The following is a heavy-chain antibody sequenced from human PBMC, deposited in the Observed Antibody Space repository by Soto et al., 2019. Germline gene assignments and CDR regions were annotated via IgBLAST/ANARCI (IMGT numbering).Heavy chain of an antibody. V-gene: IGHV1-69*08. D-gene: IGHD4-17*01. CDR1: GGTFSSYT. CDR3: ARESTVTTRLQYYHYYMDV. J-gene: IGHJ6*03. CDR2: IIPILGIA. Sequence: QVQLVQSGAEVKKPGSSVKVSCKASGGTFSSYTISWVRQAPGQGLEWMGRIIPILGIANYAQKFQGRVTITADKSTSTAYMELSSLRSDDTAVYYCARESTVTTRLQYYHYYMDVWGKGTTVTVSS.